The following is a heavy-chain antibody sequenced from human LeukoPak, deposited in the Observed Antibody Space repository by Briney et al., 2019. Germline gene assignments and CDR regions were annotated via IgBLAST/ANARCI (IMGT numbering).Heavy chain of an antibody. D-gene: IGHD6-13*01. J-gene: IGHJ4*02. CDR2: IYTSGST. Sequence: SETLSLTCTVSGGSISSYYWSWIRQPAGKGLEWIGRIYTSGSTNYNPSLKSRVTMSVDTSKNQFSLKLSSVTAADTAVYYCASFPSIAAAGWFDYWGQGTLVTVSS. CDR1: GGSISSYY. CDR3: ASFPSIAAAGWFDY. V-gene: IGHV4-4*07.